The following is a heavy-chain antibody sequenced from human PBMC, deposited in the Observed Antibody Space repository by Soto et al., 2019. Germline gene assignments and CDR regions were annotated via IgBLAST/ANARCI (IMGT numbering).Heavy chain of an antibody. V-gene: IGHV5-51*01. J-gene: IGHJ6*02. CDR3: ARQVAVAGRYYYYGMDV. CDR1: GYSFTSYW. CDR2: IYPGDSDT. D-gene: IGHD6-19*01. Sequence: LKISCKGSGYSFTSYWIGWVRQMPGKGLEWMGIIYPGDSDTRYSPSFQGQVTISADKSISTAYLQWSSLKASDTAMYYCARQVAVAGRYYYYGMDVWGQGTTVTVSS.